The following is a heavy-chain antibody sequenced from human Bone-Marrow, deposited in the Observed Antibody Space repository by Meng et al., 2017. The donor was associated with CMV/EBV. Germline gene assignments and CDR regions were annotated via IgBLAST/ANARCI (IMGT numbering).Heavy chain of an antibody. J-gene: IGHJ4*02. CDR1: GFTFSTYW. V-gene: IGHV3-7*01. CDR2: IKYDGSEK. D-gene: IGHD3-3*01. CDR3: ARESEVFGVDYFDY. Sequence: GGSLRLSCAASGFTFSTYWMGWVRQVPGKGLEWVANIKYDGSEKYYVDSLKGRFTIARDNVKNSLFLQMNGLRADDTAMYYCARESEVFGVDYFDYWGQGTLVTVSS.